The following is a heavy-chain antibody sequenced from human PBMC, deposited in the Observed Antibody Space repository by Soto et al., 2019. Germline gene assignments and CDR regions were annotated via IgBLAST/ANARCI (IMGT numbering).Heavy chain of an antibody. V-gene: IGHV5-51*01. D-gene: IGHD3-3*01. Sequence: RWESLKSSCKGSGYSFTSYWIGWVRQMPGKGLEWMGIIYPGDSDTRYSPSFQGQVTISADKSISTAYLQWSSLKASDTAMYYCAMRSPNYDFWSGYQPTNYYYYGMDVWGQGTTVTVSS. J-gene: IGHJ6*02. CDR1: GYSFTSYW. CDR3: AMRSPNYDFWSGYQPTNYYYYGMDV. CDR2: IYPGDSDT.